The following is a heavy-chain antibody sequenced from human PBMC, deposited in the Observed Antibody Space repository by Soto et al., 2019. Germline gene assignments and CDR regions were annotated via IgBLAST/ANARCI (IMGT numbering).Heavy chain of an antibody. CDR2: MNPNSGNT. CDR3: ARMATSGTLNWFDP. V-gene: IGHV1-8*01. Sequence: SVKVSCKGSGYTFGNNDMSWVRQATGQGLEWMGWMNPNSGNTGYAQKFQGRVSMTRNTSITTAYLELSSLRSDDTAIYYCARMATSGTLNWFDPWGQGTLVTVSS. J-gene: IGHJ5*02. CDR1: GYTFGNND.